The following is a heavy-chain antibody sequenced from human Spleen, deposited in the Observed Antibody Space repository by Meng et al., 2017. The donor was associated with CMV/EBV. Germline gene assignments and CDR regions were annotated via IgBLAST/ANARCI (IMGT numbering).Heavy chain of an antibody. Sequence: SETLSLTCTVSGDSMNSYYWSWIRQSPGKGLEWIGYIFSSGNTYYNPSLKSRVSLSVDTSQNQFSLKLTSVTAADTAVYYCARGVRWVDYWGQGTPVTVSS. CDR3: ARGVRWVDY. J-gene: IGHJ4*02. CDR1: GDSMNSYY. V-gene: IGHV4-59*01. CDR2: IFSSGNT. D-gene: IGHD5-24*01.